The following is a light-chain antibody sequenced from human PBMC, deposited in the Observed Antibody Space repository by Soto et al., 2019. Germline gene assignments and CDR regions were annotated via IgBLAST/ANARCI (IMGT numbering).Light chain of an antibody. Sequence: EIVMTQSPATLSVSPGERVTLSCRASQSVNNNLAWYQQKPGQAPRLLIYDASTRATGIPVRFSGSGSGTEFTLTISGLPSEDFAVYYCQQYNNWPPYTFGQGTKLEIK. CDR1: QSVNNN. CDR2: DAS. V-gene: IGKV3-15*01. J-gene: IGKJ2*01. CDR3: QQYNNWPPYT.